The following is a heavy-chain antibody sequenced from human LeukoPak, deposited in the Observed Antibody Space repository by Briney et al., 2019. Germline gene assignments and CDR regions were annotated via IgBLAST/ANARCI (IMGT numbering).Heavy chain of an antibody. CDR1: GFXFSIYA. J-gene: IGHJ3*01. Sequence: PGGSLRLSCAASGFXFSIYAIHWVRQAPGKGLQWVSTITSTTSSTSYADSVKGRFTISRDNSKRTLYLQMNSLRAEDTAMYYCAKDPNGDYVGAFDFWGQGALVTVS. CDR2: ITSTTSST. V-gene: IGHV3-23*01. D-gene: IGHD4-23*01. CDR3: AKDPNGDYVGAFDF.